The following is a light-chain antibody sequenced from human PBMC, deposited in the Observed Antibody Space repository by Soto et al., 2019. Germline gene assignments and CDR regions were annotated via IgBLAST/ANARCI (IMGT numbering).Light chain of an antibody. Sequence: QSVLTQPASVSGSPGQSITISCTGTSSDVETYNLVSWYQQHPGKAHKLMIYEVSKRPSGVSNLFSGSKSGNTASLTISGLQTEYEADFYCCSYAGSSTFSYVFGTGTKVTVL. CDR1: SSDVETYNL. V-gene: IGLV2-23*02. J-gene: IGLJ1*01. CDR2: EVS. CDR3: CSYAGSSTFSYV.